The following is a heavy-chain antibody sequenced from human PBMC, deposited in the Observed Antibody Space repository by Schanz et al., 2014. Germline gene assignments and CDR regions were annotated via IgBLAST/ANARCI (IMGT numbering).Heavy chain of an antibody. CDR2: ISGTGGDDT. CDR1: GFAVDNYY. Sequence: QVQLVESGGGVVQPGGSLRLSCAASGFAVDNYYMSCVRQAPGRGLEWVSSISGTGGDDTYYADSVKGRFTISRDNAKNSLYLEMNSLRAEDTALYYCARDRRNADLDYWGQGTLVTVSS. V-gene: IGHV3-11*06. D-gene: IGHD1-1*01. CDR3: ARDRRNADLDY. J-gene: IGHJ4*02.